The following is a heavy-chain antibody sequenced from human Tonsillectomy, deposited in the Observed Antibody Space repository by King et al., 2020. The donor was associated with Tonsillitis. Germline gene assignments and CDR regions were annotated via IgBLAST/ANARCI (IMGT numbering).Heavy chain of an antibody. CDR3: ARGKYYYDSSGYYLFDS. Sequence: QLQESGPGLVKPSETLSLTCTVSGGSISTYYWSWIRQPPGKGLEWIVYIYYSGSTKYSPSLKSRVTISVDTSKNQFSLKLSSVIAADTAVYYCARGKYYYDSSGYYLFDSWGQGTLVTVSS. J-gene: IGHJ4*02. D-gene: IGHD3-22*01. CDR2: IYYSGST. V-gene: IGHV4-59*01. CDR1: GGSISTYY.